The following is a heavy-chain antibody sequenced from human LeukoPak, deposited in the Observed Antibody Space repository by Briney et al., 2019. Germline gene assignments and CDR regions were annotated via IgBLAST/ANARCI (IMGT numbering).Heavy chain of an antibody. CDR3: ARAVGEGWVDY. CDR2: IYSDGST. D-gene: IGHD3-16*01. V-gene: IGHV3-53*04. J-gene: IGHJ4*02. Sequence: GGSLRLSCAASGFGVSGYYMSWVRQAPGKGLEWVSGIYSDGSTFYADSVKGRLTISRHNSKNTLDLQMNSLRPDDTAVYYCARAVGEGWVDYWGQGTLVTVSS. CDR1: GFGVSGYY.